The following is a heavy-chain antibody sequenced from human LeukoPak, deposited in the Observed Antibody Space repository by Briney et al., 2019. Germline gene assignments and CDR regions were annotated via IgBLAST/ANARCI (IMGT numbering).Heavy chain of an antibody. Sequence: PGGSLRLSCSVSGFTFSTYVMRWVRQAPGKGLEYASATSSNGDNTYYADSVKGRFTISRDNSKNTLYLQMSSLRADDTAVYYCVRGTGYWGQGTLVTVSS. J-gene: IGHJ4*02. V-gene: IGHV3-64D*06. CDR2: TSSNGDNT. CDR1: GFTFSTYV. CDR3: VRGTGY.